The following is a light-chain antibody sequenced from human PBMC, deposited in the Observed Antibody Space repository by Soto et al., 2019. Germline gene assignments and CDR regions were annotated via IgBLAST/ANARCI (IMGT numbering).Light chain of an antibody. CDR2: DGS. V-gene: IGKV3-11*01. CDR3: QQRSDWPPIP. Sequence: GLTLSLDTLSLTPGDRATLSCRASQSVNSYLAWYQQKPGQAPRLLIYDGSNRATGIPARFSGSGSGTDFTLTISSLEPEDFAVYYCQQRSDWPPIPFCQGTRLAIK. J-gene: IGKJ5*01. CDR1: QSVNSY.